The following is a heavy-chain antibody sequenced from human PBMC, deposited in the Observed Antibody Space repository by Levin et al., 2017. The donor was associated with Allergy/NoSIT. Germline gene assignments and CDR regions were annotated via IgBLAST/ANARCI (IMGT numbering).Heavy chain of an antibody. V-gene: IGHV4-4*07. J-gene: IGHJ5*02. Sequence: SETLSLTCTVSGGSISSYYWSWIRQPAGKGLEWIGRIYTSGSTNYNPSLKSRVTMSVDTSKNQFSLKLSSVTAADTAVYYCARDVSYYYDSSGYSARAFDPWGQGTLVTVSS. CDR3: ARDVSYYYDSSGYSARAFDP. CDR1: GGSISSYY. CDR2: IYTSGST. D-gene: IGHD3-22*01.